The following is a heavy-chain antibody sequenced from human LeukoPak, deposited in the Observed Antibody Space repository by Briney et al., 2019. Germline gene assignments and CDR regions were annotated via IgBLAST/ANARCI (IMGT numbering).Heavy chain of an antibody. CDR1: GASISSGGYF. CDR3: ARALCINGICEWFDP. J-gene: IGHJ5*02. CDR2: IETSGST. Sequence: SETLSLTCTVSGASISSGGYFWSWIRQPAGKGVEWIGRIETSGSTNYNPSLKSRVTISVDTSKNRFSLKLRSVTAADTAVYYCARALCINGICEWFDPWGQGTLVTVSS. V-gene: IGHV4-61*02. D-gene: IGHD2-8*01.